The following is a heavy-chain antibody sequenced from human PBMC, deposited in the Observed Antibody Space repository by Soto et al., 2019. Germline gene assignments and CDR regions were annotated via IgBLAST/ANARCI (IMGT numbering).Heavy chain of an antibody. D-gene: IGHD6-19*01. J-gene: IGHJ4*02. CDR1: GFTFSSYG. Sequence: QVQLVESGGGVVQPGRSLRLSCAASGFTFSSYGMHWVRQAPGKGLEWVAVISYDGSNKYYADSVKGRFTISRDNAKNSLYLQMNSLRAEDTAVYYCAREYQYSSGWPGNDYWGQGTLVTVSS. V-gene: IGHV3-30*03. CDR3: AREYQYSSGWPGNDY. CDR2: ISYDGSNK.